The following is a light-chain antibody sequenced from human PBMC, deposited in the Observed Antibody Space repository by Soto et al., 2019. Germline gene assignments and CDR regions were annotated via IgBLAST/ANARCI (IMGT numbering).Light chain of an antibody. CDR3: SSYTSRTTFVI. CDR1: SSDIGGYNY. V-gene: IGLV2-14*01. CDR2: EVS. J-gene: IGLJ2*01. Sequence: QSALTQPASVSGSPGQSITISCTGTSSDIGGYNYVSWYQHHPGKAPKLMIYEVSNRPSGVSNRFSGSKSGNTASLTISGLQAEDEADYHCSSYTSRTTFVIFGAGTKLTVL.